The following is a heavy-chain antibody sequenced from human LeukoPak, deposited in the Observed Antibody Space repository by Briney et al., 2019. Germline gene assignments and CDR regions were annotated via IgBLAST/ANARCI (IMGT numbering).Heavy chain of an antibody. V-gene: IGHV3-7*01. Sequence: GGSLRLSCAASGFTFSSYWMSWVRQAPGKGLEWVANIKQDGSEKYYVDSVKGRFTVPRDNAKNSLYLQMNSLRAEDTAVYYCARDRRPRISDYWGQGTLVTVSS. CDR1: GFTFSSYW. CDR2: IKQDGSEK. D-gene: IGHD2/OR15-2a*01. CDR3: ARDRRPRISDY. J-gene: IGHJ4*02.